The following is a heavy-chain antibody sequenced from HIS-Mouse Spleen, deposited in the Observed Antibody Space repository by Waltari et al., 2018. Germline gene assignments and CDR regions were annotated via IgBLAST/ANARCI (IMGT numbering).Heavy chain of an antibody. CDR3: TTALLGTDAFDI. CDR2: IKSKTEGETT. V-gene: IGHV3-15*01. J-gene: IGHJ3*02. CDR1: GFTFSNAW. D-gene: IGHD7-27*01. Sequence: EVQLVESGGGLVKPGGSLRLSCAASGFTFSNAWISWVRQAPGKVLEWVCRIKSKTEGETTDYATPVKGRFTISRDESKNTLYLKMNSLKTEDTAVYYCTTALLGTDAFDIWGQGTMVTVSS.